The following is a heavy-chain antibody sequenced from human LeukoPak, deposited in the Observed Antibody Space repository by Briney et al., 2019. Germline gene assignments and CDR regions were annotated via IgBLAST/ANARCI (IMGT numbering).Heavy chain of an antibody. CDR3: GVSYYGMDV. Sequence: SETLSLTCAVYGGSFSGYYWSWIRQPPGKGLEWIGEINHSGSTNYNPSLKSRVTISVDTSKNQFSLKLSSVTAADTAVYYCGVSYYGMDVWGQGTTVTVSS. J-gene: IGHJ6*02. D-gene: IGHD6-13*01. CDR2: INHSGST. V-gene: IGHV4-34*01. CDR1: GGSFSGYY.